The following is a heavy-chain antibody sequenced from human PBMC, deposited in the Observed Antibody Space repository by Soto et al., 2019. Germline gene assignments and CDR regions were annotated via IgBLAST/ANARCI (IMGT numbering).Heavy chain of an antibody. J-gene: IGHJ4*02. CDR1: GFTFSDYY. CDR3: ARVAPSGYDFSALAY. V-gene: IGHV3-11*01. Sequence: GGSLRLSCAASGFTFSDYYMSWIRQAPGKGLEWVSYISSSGSTIYYADSVKGRFAISRDNAKNSLYLQMNSLRAEDTAVYYCARVAPSGYDFSALAYWGQGTLVTVSS. CDR2: ISSSGSTI. D-gene: IGHD5-12*01.